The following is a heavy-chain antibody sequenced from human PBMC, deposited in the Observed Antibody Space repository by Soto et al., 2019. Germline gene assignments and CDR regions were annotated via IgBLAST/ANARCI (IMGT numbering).Heavy chain of an antibody. CDR3: ARGGDRFDGMDV. D-gene: IGHD3-16*01. CDR1: GFTFSSYS. V-gene: IGHV3-48*01. Sequence: PGGSLRLSCAASGFTFSSYSMNWVRQAPGKGLEWVSYISSSSSNIYYADSVKGRFTISREDAKNSLSLQMNSLRVGDTAVYYCARGGDRFDGMDVWGQGTTVTVSS. CDR2: ISSSSSNI. J-gene: IGHJ6*02.